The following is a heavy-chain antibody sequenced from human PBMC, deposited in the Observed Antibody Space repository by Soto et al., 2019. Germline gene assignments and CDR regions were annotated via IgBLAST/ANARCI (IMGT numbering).Heavy chain of an antibody. CDR1: GFTFSSYG. J-gene: IGHJ6*02. Sequence: PGGSLRLSCAASGFTFSSYGMHWVRQAPGKGLEWVAVIWYDGSNKYYADSVKGRFTISRDNSKNTLYLQMNSLRAEDTAVYYCAREERESYDFWSGYAHYGMDVWGQGTTVTVSS. CDR2: IWYDGSNK. D-gene: IGHD3-3*01. V-gene: IGHV3-33*01. CDR3: AREERESYDFWSGYAHYGMDV.